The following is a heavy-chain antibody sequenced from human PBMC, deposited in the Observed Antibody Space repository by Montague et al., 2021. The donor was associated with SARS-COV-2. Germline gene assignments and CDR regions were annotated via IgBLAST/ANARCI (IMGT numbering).Heavy chain of an antibody. J-gene: IGHJ5*02. D-gene: IGHD5-18*01. CDR2: IYYSGST. CDR1: SGSISSGGSISSGGYY. V-gene: IGHV4-31*03. Sequence: TLSLTCTVSSGSISSGGSISSGGYYWSWIRQHPGKGLEWIGYIYYSGSTSYNPSLKSRVTISVDTSKNQFSLKLSSVTAADTAVHYCARDLGHRYVAGGFDPWGQGTLVTVPS. CDR3: ARDLGHRYVAGGFDP.